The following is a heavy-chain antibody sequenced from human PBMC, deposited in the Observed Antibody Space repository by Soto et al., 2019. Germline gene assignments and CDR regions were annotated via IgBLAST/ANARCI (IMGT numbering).Heavy chain of an antibody. CDR3: ARQCRGVTCHWFVP. D-gene: IGHD2-15*01. V-gene: IGHV4-39*01. CDR1: RSSSSSPPIS. Sequence: TRYLACSFHRSSSSSPPISCAFICYTPGKGLEGIGTFYYSGNTNYNPSLKSRVTMSVDTSKNQFSLKVTSVTAADTALYYCARQCRGVTCHWFVPWGQGTLVTVS. J-gene: IGHJ5*02. CDR2: FYYSGNT.